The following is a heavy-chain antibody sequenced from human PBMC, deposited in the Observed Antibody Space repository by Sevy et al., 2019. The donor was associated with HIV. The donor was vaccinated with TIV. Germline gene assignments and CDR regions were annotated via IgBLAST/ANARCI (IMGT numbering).Heavy chain of an antibody. CDR3: ARDPRNYYGSGGDY. D-gene: IGHD3-10*01. CDR2: ISSSSNYI. V-gene: IGHV3-21*01. CDR1: GFTFSSYS. J-gene: IGHJ4*02. Sequence: GGSLRLSCAASGFTFSSYSMNWVRQAPGKGLEWVSSISSSSNYIYYADSVKGRFTISRDNAENSLYLQMNSLRAEDTAVYYCARDPRNYYGSGGDYWGQGTLVTVSS.